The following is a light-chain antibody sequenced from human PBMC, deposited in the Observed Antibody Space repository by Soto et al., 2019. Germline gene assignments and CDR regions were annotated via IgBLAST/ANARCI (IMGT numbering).Light chain of an antibody. CDR1: SSNIGAGYD. Sequence: QSVLTQPPSVSGAPGQRVTISCTESSSNIGAGYDVHWYQKLPGTAPKLLISGNSHRPSGVPDRFSGSKSGTSASLAITGLQAEDEADYYCQSYDSSLSGYVVFGGGTKLTVL. J-gene: IGLJ2*01. CDR3: QSYDSSLSGYVV. CDR2: GNS. V-gene: IGLV1-40*01.